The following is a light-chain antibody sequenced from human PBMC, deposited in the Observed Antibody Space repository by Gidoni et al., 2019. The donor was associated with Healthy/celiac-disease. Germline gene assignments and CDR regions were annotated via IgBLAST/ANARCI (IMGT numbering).Light chain of an antibody. CDR1: NIGSKS. V-gene: IGLV3-21*04. J-gene: IGLJ3*02. CDR2: YDS. CDR3: QVWDSSSDHWV. Sequence: SYVLTQPPSGSVAPGKTARITWGGNNIGSKSVHWYQQKPGQAPVLVIYYDSDRPSGIPERFSGSNSGNTATLTISRVEAGDEADYYCQVWDSSSDHWVFGGGTKLTVL.